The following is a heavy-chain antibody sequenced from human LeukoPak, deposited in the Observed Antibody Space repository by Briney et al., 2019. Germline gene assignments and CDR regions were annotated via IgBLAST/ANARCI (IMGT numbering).Heavy chain of an antibody. J-gene: IGHJ6*02. CDR2: ISAYNGNT. CDR1: GYTFTSYG. D-gene: IGHD6-13*01. V-gene: IGHV1-18*01. Sequence: ASVKVSCKASGYTFTSYGISWVRQAPGQGLEWMGWISAYNGNTNYAQKLQGRVTMTTDTSTSTAYMELRSLRSDDTAVYYCAREEAAAGPFYYYYGMDVWGQGTTVTVSS. CDR3: AREEAAAGPFYYYYGMDV.